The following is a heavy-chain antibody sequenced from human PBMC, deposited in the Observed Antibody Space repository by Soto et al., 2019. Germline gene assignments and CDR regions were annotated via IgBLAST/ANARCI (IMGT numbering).Heavy chain of an antibody. CDR2: IYYSGST. D-gene: IGHD2-15*01. Sequence: SETLSLTCTVSGGSISSSSYYWGWIRQPPGKGLEWIGSIYYSGSTYYNPSLKSRVTISVDTSKNQFSLKLSSVTAADTAVYYCGGSYCSGGSCYIDYWGQGTLVTVSS. V-gene: IGHV4-39*01. J-gene: IGHJ4*02. CDR1: GGSISSSSYY. CDR3: GGSYCSGGSCYIDY.